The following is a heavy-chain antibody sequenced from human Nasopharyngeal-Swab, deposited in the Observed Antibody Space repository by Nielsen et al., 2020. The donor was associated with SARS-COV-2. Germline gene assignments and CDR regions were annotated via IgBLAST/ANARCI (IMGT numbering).Heavy chain of an antibody. D-gene: IGHD6-13*01. CDR2: IYYSGST. J-gene: IGHJ6*02. CDR3: ASIVGAVGTIAMDV. CDR1: GGSFSGYY. Sequence: SETLSLTCAVYGGSFSGYYWSWIRQPPGKGLEWIGYIYYSGSTKYNPSLKSRVTISVDTSRNQFSLKLISVSAADTAVYYCASIVGAVGTIAMDVWGQGTTVTVSS. V-gene: IGHV4-59*01.